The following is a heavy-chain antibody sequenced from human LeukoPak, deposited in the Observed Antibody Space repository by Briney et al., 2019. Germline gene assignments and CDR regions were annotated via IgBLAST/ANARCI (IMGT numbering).Heavy chain of an antibody. J-gene: IGHJ5*02. V-gene: IGHV6-1*01. CDR3: ARVSGGLFDP. D-gene: IGHD6-19*01. Sequence: SQTLSHTCAISGDTLSSNNAIWSWIRQSPSRGLEWLGRTYYRSKWYNDYAVSVKSRITISPDTSKNQFSLQLNSVTPEDTALYYCARVSGGLFDPWGQGTLVTVSS. CDR1: GDTLSSNNAI. CDR2: TYYRSKWYN.